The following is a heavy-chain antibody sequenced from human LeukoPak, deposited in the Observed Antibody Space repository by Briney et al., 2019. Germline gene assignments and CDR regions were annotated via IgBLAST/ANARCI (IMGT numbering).Heavy chain of an antibody. CDR1: GFTVSSNY. CDR2: IYSGGST. Sequence: GGSLRLSCAASGFTVSSNYMSWVRQAPGKGLEWVSVIYSGGSTYYADSVKGRFTISRDNSKNTLYLQMNSLRAEDTAVYYCARDLPTSGFDYWGQGTLVTVSS. CDR3: ARDLPTSGFDY. V-gene: IGHV3-53*01. J-gene: IGHJ4*02.